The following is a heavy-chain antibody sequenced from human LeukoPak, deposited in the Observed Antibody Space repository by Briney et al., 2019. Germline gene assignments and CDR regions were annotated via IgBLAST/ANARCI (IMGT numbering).Heavy chain of an antibody. V-gene: IGHV1-3*01. J-gene: IGHJ4*02. D-gene: IGHD6-13*01. Sequence: GASVKVSCKASGYTSINFAINWGRQAPGQRPEWMGWINAGNGNTKYSQKFQGRVTITRDTSASTAYMELSGLTSEDTAVYYCARGPSAAADDYWGQGTLVTVSS. CDR3: ARGPSAAADDY. CDR2: INAGNGNT. CDR1: GYTSINFA.